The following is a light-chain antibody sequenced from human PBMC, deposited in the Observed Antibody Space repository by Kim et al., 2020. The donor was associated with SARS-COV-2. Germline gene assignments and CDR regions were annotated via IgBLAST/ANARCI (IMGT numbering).Light chain of an antibody. J-gene: IGKJ3*01. CDR3: QQRSNGPRGT. V-gene: IGKV3-11*01. Sequence: SPGERATLYCRASQSVSTHLAWYQQKPGQPPRLLIYEASNRATGIPVRFRGSGSGTEFTLSISSLEPEDFAVYYCQQRSNGPRGTFGPGTKVDIK. CDR2: EAS. CDR1: QSVSTH.